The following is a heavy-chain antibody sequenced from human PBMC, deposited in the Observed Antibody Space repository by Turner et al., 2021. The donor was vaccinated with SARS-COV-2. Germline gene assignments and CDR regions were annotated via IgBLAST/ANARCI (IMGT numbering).Heavy chain of an antibody. J-gene: IGHJ3*02. CDR3: AGWLAPTNDAFEI. D-gene: IGHD6-19*01. Sequence: EVQLLESGGGLVQPGGSLRLACAASGFMFANYDMSWVRQVPGKGLEYVSSINYNGDYTFYAESVKGRFSISRDNSDNTLYLQMNSLRADDSAKYYCAGWLAPTNDAFEIWGKGTMVTVSS. CDR2: INYNGDYT. CDR1: GFMFANYD. V-gene: IGHV3-23*01.